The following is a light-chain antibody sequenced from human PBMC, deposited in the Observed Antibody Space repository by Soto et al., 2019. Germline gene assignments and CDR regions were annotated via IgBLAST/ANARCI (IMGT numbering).Light chain of an antibody. Sequence: QSALTQPPSASGSPGQSVTIYCTGTSNDVGNYNYVSWYQQHPGKAPKVLISEVSKRPSGVPDRFSGSKSGNMASLTVSGLQAEDEADYYCSSYSGTNNLLIFGGGTKLTVL. CDR3: SSYSGTNNLLI. J-gene: IGLJ2*01. CDR1: SNDVGNYNY. V-gene: IGLV2-8*01. CDR2: EVS.